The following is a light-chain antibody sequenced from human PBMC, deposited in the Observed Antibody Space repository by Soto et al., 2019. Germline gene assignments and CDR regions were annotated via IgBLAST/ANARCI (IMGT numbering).Light chain of an antibody. Sequence: QSVLTQPPSVSGAPGQRVTISCTGSSSNIGACYDVHWYQQLPGTAPKFLIYGNSNRPSGVPDRFSGSKSGTSASLAITGLQAEDEADYYCQSYDSSLSGFYVFGTGTKVTVL. J-gene: IGLJ1*01. V-gene: IGLV1-40*01. CDR1: SSNIGACYD. CDR3: QSYDSSLSGFYV. CDR2: GNS.